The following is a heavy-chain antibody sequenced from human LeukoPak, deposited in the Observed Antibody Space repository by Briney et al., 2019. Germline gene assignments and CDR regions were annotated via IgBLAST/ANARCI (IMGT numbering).Heavy chain of an antibody. V-gene: IGHV7-4-1*02. CDR1: GYTFTSYA. J-gene: IGHJ6*03. CDR2: INTNTGNP. CDR3: ARDGYSGSYYGVSYYYYYMDV. D-gene: IGHD1-26*01. Sequence: VASVKVTCKASGYTFTSYAMNWVRQAPGQGLEWMGWINTNTGNPTYAQGFTGRFVFSLDTSVSTAYLQISGLKAEDTAVYYCARDGYSGSYYGVSYYYYYMDVWGKGATVTVSS.